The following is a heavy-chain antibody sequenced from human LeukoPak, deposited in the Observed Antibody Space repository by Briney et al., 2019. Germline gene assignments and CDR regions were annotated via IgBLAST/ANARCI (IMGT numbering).Heavy chain of an antibody. D-gene: IGHD3-10*01. CDR2: INHSGST. CDR3: ARGSRQGGDWFDP. Sequence: SETLSLTCAVYGGSFSGYYWSWLRQPPGKGLEWLGEINHSGSTHYNPSLKSRVTISVDTSKNQFSLKLSSVTAADTAVYYCARGSRQGGDWFDPWGQGTLVTVSS. CDR1: GGSFSGYY. J-gene: IGHJ5*02. V-gene: IGHV4-34*01.